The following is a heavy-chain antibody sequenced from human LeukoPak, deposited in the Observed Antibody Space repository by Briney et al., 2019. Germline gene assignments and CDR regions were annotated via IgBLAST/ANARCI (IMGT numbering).Heavy chain of an antibody. D-gene: IGHD2/OR15-2a*01. Sequence: PSETLSLTCTVSGGPISSSSYYWGWIRQPPGKGLEWIGSIYYSGSTYYNPSLKSRVTISVDTSKNQFSLKLSSVTAADTAVYYCARGGRLTFYRKNPWHYYYYMDVWGKGTTVTVSS. CDR3: ARGGRLTFYRKNPWHYYYYMDV. CDR2: IYYSGST. CDR1: GGPISSSSYY. V-gene: IGHV4-39*07. J-gene: IGHJ6*03.